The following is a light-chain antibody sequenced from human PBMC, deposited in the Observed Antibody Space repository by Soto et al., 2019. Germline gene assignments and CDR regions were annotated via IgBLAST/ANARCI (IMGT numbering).Light chain of an antibody. CDR3: QQRSNWPPYT. CDR2: DAS. CDR1: QRVSSY. J-gene: IGKJ2*01. Sequence: EIVLTQSPATLSLSPGERATLSCRASQRVSSYLAWYQQKPGQAPRLLIYDASNRATGIPARFSGSGSGTDFPLTISSLAPEDFAVYYCQQRSNWPPYTFGQGTKLEIK. V-gene: IGKV3-11*01.